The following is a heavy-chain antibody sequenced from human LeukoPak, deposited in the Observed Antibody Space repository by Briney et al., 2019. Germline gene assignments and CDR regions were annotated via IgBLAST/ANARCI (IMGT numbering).Heavy chain of an antibody. J-gene: IGHJ4*02. CDR3: ARRLNYDFWSGFGY. CDR1: GFTFSSYW. D-gene: IGHD3-3*01. V-gene: IGHV3-7*01. CDR2: IKQEGSEK. Sequence: GGSLRLSCAASGFTFSSYWMSWVREAPGEGLEWVANIKQEGSEKYYVDSVKGRFTISRDNAKNSLYLQMNSLRAEDTAVYYCARRLNYDFWSGFGYWGQGTLVTVSS.